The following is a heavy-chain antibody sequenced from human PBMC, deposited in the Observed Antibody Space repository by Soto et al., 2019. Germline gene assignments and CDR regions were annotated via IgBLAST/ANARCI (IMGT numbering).Heavy chain of an antibody. D-gene: IGHD1-20*01. V-gene: IGHV4-30-2*03. Sequence: SETLSLTCAVSGGSISSGGYSWSWIRQPPGKGLEWIGSIYYSGSTYYNPSLKSRVTISVDTSKNQFSLKLSPVTAADTAVYYCARQITGTENYYYYGMDVWGQGTTVTVSS. CDR1: GGSISSGGYS. J-gene: IGHJ6*02. CDR2: IYYSGST. CDR3: ARQITGTENYYYYGMDV.